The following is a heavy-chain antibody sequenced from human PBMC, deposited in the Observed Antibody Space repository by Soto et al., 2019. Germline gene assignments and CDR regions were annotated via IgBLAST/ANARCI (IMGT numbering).Heavy chain of an antibody. CDR1: GFTFSSYG. D-gene: IGHD4-17*01. Sequence: GGSLRLSCAASGFTFSSYGMHWVRQAPGKGLEWVAVIWYDGSNKYYADSVKGRFTISRDNSKNTLYLQMNSLRAEDTAVYYCARRPIFTDYGDYKNQNYYYYGMDVWGQGTTVTVSS. J-gene: IGHJ6*02. CDR2: IWYDGSNK. CDR3: ARRPIFTDYGDYKNQNYYYYGMDV. V-gene: IGHV3-33*01.